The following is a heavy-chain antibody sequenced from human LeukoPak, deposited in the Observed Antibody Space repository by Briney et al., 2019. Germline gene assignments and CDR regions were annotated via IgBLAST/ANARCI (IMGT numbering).Heavy chain of an antibody. CDR3: ARGGYYGSGNDFRFDP. J-gene: IGHJ5*02. CDR1: GGFLSSYY. Sequence: PSETLSLTCTVSGGFLSSYYWSWIRQPPGKGLEWIGYIYYSGSTNYKPSVKSRVTISVDTSKNQFSLKLSSVTAADTAVYYCARGGYYGSGNDFRFDPWGQGTLVTVSS. D-gene: IGHD3-10*01. V-gene: IGHV4-59*01. CDR2: IYYSGST.